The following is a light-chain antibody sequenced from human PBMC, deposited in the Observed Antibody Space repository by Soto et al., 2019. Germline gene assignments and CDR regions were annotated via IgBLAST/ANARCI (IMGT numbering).Light chain of an antibody. CDR2: DNN. CDR1: SSNIGAGYD. Sequence: QSVLTQPPSVSGGPGQRVTISCTGSSSNIGAGYDVHWYQQYPGTAPKLLSYDNNDRPSGVPDRFSGSRSGTSASLALTGLQAEDEADYYCQSYDSSLSGYVFGAGTKLTVL. J-gene: IGLJ1*01. CDR3: QSYDSSLSGYV. V-gene: IGLV1-40*01.